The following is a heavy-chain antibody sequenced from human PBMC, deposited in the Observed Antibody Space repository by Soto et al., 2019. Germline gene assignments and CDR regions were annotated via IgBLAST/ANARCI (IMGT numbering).Heavy chain of an antibody. Sequence: GGSLRLSCAASGFTFSSYAMHWVRQAPGKGLEWVAVISYDGSNKYYADSVKGRFTISRDNSKNTLYLQMNSLRAEDTAVYYCARGNGLELYYYYYGMDVWGQGTTVTVSS. CDR1: GFTFSSYA. D-gene: IGHD1-26*01. V-gene: IGHV3-30-3*01. CDR2: ISYDGSNK. J-gene: IGHJ6*02. CDR3: ARGNGLELYYYYYGMDV.